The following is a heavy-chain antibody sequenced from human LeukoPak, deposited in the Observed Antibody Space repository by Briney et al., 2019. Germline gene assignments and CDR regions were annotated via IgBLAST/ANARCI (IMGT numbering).Heavy chain of an antibody. Sequence: GASVKVSCKASGYTVTGYYMHWVRQAPGQGLEWMGWINPNSGGTNYAQKFQGRVTMTRDTSISTAYMELSRLRSDDTAVYYCARERSPMDFWSGVDAFDIWGQGTMVTVSS. CDR1: GYTVTGYY. J-gene: IGHJ3*02. CDR2: INPNSGGT. D-gene: IGHD3-3*01. V-gene: IGHV1-2*02. CDR3: ARERSPMDFWSGVDAFDI.